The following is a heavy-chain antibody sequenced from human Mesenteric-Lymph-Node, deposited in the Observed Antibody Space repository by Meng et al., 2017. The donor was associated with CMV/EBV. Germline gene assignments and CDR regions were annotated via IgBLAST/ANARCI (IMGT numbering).Heavy chain of an antibody. J-gene: IGHJ6*02. CDR1: GYTFTSYD. V-gene: IGHV1-8*01. D-gene: IGHD6-19*01. CDR3: ARGGYSSGWYGDYYYGMDV. CDR2: MNPNSGNT. Sequence: ASVKVSCKASGYTFTSYDINWVRQATGQGLEWMGWMNPNSGNTGYAQKFQGRVTMTRNTSISTAYMELSSLRSEDTAVYYCARGGYSSGWYGDYYYGMDVWGQGTTVTVSS.